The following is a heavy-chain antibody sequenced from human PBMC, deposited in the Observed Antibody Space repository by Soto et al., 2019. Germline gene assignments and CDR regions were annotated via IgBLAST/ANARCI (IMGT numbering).Heavy chain of an antibody. J-gene: IGHJ3*02. CDR1: GYTFTSYY. CDR2: INPSGGST. D-gene: IGHD3-22*01. Sequence: QVQLVQSGAEVKKPGASVKVSCKASGYTFTSYYMHWVRQAPGQGLEWMGIINPSGGSTSYAQKFQGRVTMTRDTSTSTVYMELSSLRSEDTAVYYCARVLSRRYDSSGYSAFDIWGQGTMVTVSS. CDR3: ARVLSRRYDSSGYSAFDI. V-gene: IGHV1-46*01.